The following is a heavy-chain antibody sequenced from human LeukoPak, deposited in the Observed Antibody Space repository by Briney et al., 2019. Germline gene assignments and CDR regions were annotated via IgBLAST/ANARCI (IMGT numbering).Heavy chain of an antibody. CDR3: ARPYSNYGWFDP. J-gene: IGHJ5*02. CDR1: SGSISSYY. V-gene: IGHV4-59*01. CDR2: IYNSGGT. Sequence: SETLSLTCTVSSGSISSYYWSWIRQPPGKGLEWIGYIYNSGGTNYNPSLKSRVTISVDTSKNQFSLKLSSVTAADTAVYYCARPYSNYGWFDPWGQGTLVTVSS. D-gene: IGHD4-11*01.